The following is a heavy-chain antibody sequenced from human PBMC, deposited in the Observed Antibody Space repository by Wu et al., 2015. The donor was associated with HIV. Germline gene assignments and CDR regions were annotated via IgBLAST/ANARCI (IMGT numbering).Heavy chain of an antibody. CDR3: ARVYSSTWYDALIW. CDR2: IIPLFDTA. V-gene: IGHV1-69*12. D-gene: IGHD6-13*01. CDR1: GGTFSSFA. J-gene: IGHJ3*01. Sequence: QVQLVQSGAEVKKPGSSVKVSCKASGGTFSSFAISWVRQAPGQGLEWVGGIIPLFDTANSAQKFQGRVTITADDSTSTAYMELSSLRSEDTGMYYCARVYSSTWYDALIWWGQGTMVTVSS.